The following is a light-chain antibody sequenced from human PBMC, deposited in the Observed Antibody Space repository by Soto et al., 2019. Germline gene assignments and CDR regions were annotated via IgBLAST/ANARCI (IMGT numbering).Light chain of an antibody. CDR3: CSYALGSTPVV. CDR2: EDS. Sequence: QSVPTQPASVSGSPGQSITISCTGTNTDVGKYNLVSWYQQHPDKAPKLMTYEDSKRPSGVSNRFSGSKSGNTASLTISGLQAEDEADYYCCSYALGSTPVVFGGGTKVTVL. CDR1: NTDVGKYNL. V-gene: IGLV2-23*01. J-gene: IGLJ2*01.